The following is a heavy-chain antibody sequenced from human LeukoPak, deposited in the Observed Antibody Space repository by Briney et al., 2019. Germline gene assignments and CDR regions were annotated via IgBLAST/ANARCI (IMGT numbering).Heavy chain of an antibody. D-gene: IGHD6-13*01. CDR1: GFSVGTNY. V-gene: IGHV3-53*01. CDR3: AKGPQHSTYWYRFDS. J-gene: IGHJ4*02. Sequence: PGGSLRLSCAASGFSVGTNYMSWVRQAPGKGLEWVSVIYSGGSTYYADSVKGRFTISRDNSKNTLHLLMNSVRAEDTAVYYCAKGPQHSTYWYRFDSWGQGTLVTVSS. CDR2: IYSGGST.